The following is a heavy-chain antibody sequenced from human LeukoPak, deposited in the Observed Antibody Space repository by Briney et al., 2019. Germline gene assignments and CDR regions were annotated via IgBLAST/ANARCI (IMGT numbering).Heavy chain of an antibody. V-gene: IGHV4-39*07. J-gene: IGHJ4*02. CDR2: IYYSGST. D-gene: IGHD5-12*01. Sequence: SETLSLTCTVSGGSISSSSYYWGWIRQPPGKGLEWIGSIYYSGSTYYNPSLKSRVTISVDTSKNQFSLKLSSVTAADTAVYYCARGYSGYPGDYWGQGTLVTVSS. CDR3: ARGYSGYPGDY. CDR1: GGSISSSSYY.